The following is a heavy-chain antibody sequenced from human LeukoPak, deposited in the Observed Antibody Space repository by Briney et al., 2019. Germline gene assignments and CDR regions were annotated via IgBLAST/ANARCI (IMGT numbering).Heavy chain of an antibody. Sequence: ASVKVSCKASGYTFTSYGISWVRQAPGQGLEWTGWISAYNGNTNYAQKLQGRVTMTTDTSTSTAYMELRSPRSDDTAVYYCARDSYYYDSSGYPEYFQHWGQGTLVTVSS. CDR3: ARDSYYYDSSGYPEYFQH. CDR2: ISAYNGNT. CDR1: GYTFTSYG. J-gene: IGHJ1*01. D-gene: IGHD3-22*01. V-gene: IGHV1-18*01.